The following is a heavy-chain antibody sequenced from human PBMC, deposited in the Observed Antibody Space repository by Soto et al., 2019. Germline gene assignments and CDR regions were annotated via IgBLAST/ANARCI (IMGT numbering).Heavy chain of an antibody. CDR2: IYWDDDK. Sequence: SGPTLVNPTQTLTLTCTFSGFSLTSNDLGVGWIRQPPGKALEWLALIYWDDDKRYSPSLKSRLNITKDTSKNQVVLRMTNMDPVDTATYYCAHSRYSRSSWEYWGKGNMVTVSP. V-gene: IGHV2-5*02. D-gene: IGHD6-6*01. J-gene: IGHJ4*02. CDR1: GFSLTSNDLG. CDR3: AHSRYSRSSWEY.